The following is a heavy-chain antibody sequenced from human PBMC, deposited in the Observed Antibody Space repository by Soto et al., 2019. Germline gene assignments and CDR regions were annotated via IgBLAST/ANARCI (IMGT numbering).Heavy chain of an antibody. Sequence: PSETLSLTCTVSGGSISSSSYYWGWIRQPPGKGLEWIGSIYYSGSTYYNPSLKSRVTISVDTSKNQFSLKLSSVTAADTAVYYCARREQWLTTGGMDVWGQGTTVTVSS. D-gene: IGHD6-19*01. J-gene: IGHJ6*02. V-gene: IGHV4-39*01. CDR3: ARREQWLTTGGMDV. CDR2: IYYSGST. CDR1: GGSISSSSYY.